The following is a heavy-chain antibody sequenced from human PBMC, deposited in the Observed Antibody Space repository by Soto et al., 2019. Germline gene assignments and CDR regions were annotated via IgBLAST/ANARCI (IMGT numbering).Heavy chain of an antibody. J-gene: IGHJ4*02. Sequence: QVQLVESGGGVVQPGRSLRLSCAASGFTFSSSGMHWVRQAPGKGLEWVAVISYDGSKKYYADSVKGRFTISRDNSKNTLYLQMNRLGAEDTAWYYCAKDRTTWLVFSHYLDYWGQGTLVTVSA. V-gene: IGHV3-30*18. D-gene: IGHD3-3*02. CDR1: GFTFSSSG. CDR3: AKDRTTWLVFSHYLDY. CDR2: ISYDGSKK.